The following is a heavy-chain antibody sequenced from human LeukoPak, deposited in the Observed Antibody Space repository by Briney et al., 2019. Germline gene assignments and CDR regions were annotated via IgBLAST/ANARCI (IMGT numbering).Heavy chain of an antibody. J-gene: IGHJ4*02. D-gene: IGHD4-23*01. CDR2: IYYSGST. CDR3: ARRFSTSGNSYFDY. CDR1: GGSVSSGSYY. V-gene: IGHV4-61*01. Sequence: SETLSLTCTVSGGSVSSGSYYWSWIRQPPGKGLEWIGYIYYSGSTNYNPSLKSRVTISIDTSKNQFSLKLNSVTAADTAVYYCARRFSTSGNSYFDYWGQGTLVTVSS.